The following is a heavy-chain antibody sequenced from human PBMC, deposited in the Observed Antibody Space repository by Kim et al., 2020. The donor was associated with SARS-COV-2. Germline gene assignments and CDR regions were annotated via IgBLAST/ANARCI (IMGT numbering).Heavy chain of an antibody. D-gene: IGHD3-9*01. J-gene: IGHJ4*02. V-gene: IGHV3-30*07. Sequence: VKGRFTISRDNSKNPLYLQMNGLRAEDTALYYCARDNSDILTGYYRGVDYWGQGTLVTVSS. CDR3: ARDNSDILTGYYRGVDY.